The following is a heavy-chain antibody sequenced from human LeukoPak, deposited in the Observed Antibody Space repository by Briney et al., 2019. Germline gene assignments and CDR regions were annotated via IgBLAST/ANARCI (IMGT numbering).Heavy chain of an antibody. CDR1: GFTFSSLS. D-gene: IGHD6-19*01. J-gene: IGHJ4*02. CDR2: ISGSSNDI. CDR3: ARKVAATTDFDF. Sequence: GGSLRLSCAASGFTFSSLSMNWVRQAPGKGLEWVSYISGSSNDIKYADSVKGRFTISRDNANNSLYLQMNSLRDEDTAVYYCARKVAATTDFDFWGQGTLVTVSS. V-gene: IGHV3-48*02.